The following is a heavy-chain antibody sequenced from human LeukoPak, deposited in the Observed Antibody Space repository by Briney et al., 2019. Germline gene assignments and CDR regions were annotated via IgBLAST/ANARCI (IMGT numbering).Heavy chain of an antibody. CDR2: IYYSGST. D-gene: IGHD3-10*01. J-gene: IGHJ5*02. Sequence: SETLSLTCTVSDGSISSYYWSWIRQPPGKGLEWIGYIYYSGSTNYNPSLKSRVTISVDTSKNQFSLKLTSVTAADTAVYYCARDRVYYGSGSEGWFDPWGQGTLVTVSS. V-gene: IGHV4-59*01. CDR1: DGSISSYY. CDR3: ARDRVYYGSGSEGWFDP.